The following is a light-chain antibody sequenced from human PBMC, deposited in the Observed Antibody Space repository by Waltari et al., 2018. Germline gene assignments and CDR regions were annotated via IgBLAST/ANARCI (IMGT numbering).Light chain of an antibody. CDR3: QQSYISPPLT. J-gene: IGKJ4*01. Sequence: DIQMTQSPSYLSASVGDRVTITCRASQTISNYLNWYQQKPGKAPKLLIYAASSLQSGVPSRFSGSGSGTDFTLTISSLQPEDFATYFFQQSYISPPLTFGGGTKVEIK. V-gene: IGKV1-39*01. CDR1: QTISNY. CDR2: AAS.